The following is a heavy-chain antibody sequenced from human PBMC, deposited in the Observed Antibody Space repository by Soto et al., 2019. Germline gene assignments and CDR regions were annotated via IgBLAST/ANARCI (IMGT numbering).Heavy chain of an antibody. J-gene: IGHJ4*02. V-gene: IGHV4-59*01. D-gene: IGHD6-19*01. CDR1: GGSISDSY. CDR3: ARSVAVPGAHIDY. CDR2: VYYTGST. Sequence: ESLSLTCRVSGGSISDSYLSWIRQSPGKGLEWLGYVYYTGSTNYSPSLRSRVSISVDTSKNEFSLRLSSVTAADTAVYFWARSVAVPGAHIDYWGQGTQVTVYS.